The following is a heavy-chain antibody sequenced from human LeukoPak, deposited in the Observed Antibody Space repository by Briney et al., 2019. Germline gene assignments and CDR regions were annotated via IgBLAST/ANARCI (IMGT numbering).Heavy chain of an antibody. J-gene: IGHJ4*02. CDR3: AKDAFAAGGYFDY. CDR2: IWYDGSNK. D-gene: IGHD3-3*02. Sequence: GGSLRLSRAASGFTFSSYGMHWVRQAPGKGLEWVAVIWYDGSNKYYADSVKGRFTISRDNSKNTLYLQMNSLRAEDTAVYYCAKDAFAAGGYFDYWGQGTLVTVSS. V-gene: IGHV3-33*06. CDR1: GFTFSSYG.